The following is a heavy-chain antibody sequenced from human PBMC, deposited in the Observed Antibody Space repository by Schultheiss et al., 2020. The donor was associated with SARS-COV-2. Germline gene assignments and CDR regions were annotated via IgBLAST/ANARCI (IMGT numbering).Heavy chain of an antibody. CDR1: GGSISSSSYY. CDR2: INHSGST. V-gene: IGHV4-39*07. D-gene: IGHD2-2*02. Sequence: SQTLSLTCTVSGGSISSSSYYWGWIRQPPGKGLEWIGEINHSGSTNYNPSLKSRVSISIDTSKNQFSLKLNSVTPADTAVYYCARRYCSGTSCYTARWYYYMDVWGKGTTVTVSS. J-gene: IGHJ6*03. CDR3: ARRYCSGTSCYTARWYYYMDV.